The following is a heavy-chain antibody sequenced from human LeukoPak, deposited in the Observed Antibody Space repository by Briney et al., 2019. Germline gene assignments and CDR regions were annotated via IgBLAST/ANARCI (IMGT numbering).Heavy chain of an antibody. CDR3: ARDLTNVAFDI. Sequence: SETLSLTCTVSGGSISSGDYYWSWIRQPPGKGLEWIGYIYYSGSTYYNPSLKSRVTISVDTSKNQFSLKLSSVTAADTAVYYCARDLTNVAFDIWGQGTMVTVSS. CDR1: GGSISSGDYY. J-gene: IGHJ3*02. D-gene: IGHD3-3*01. CDR2: IYYSGST. V-gene: IGHV4-30-4*01.